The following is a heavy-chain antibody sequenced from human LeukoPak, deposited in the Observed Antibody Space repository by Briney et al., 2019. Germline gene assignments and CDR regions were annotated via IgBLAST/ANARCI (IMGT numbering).Heavy chain of an antibody. CDR3: ARTLGYCSSTSCYRPRNMDV. CDR1: GYTFTSYD. Sequence: GASVKVSCKASGYTFTSYDINWVRQATGQGLEWMGWMNPNSGNIGYAQKFQGRVTMTRNTSISTAYMELSSLRSEDTAVYYCARTLGYCSSTSCYRPRNMDVWGKGTTVTVSS. CDR2: MNPNSGNI. J-gene: IGHJ6*03. D-gene: IGHD2-2*01. V-gene: IGHV1-8*01.